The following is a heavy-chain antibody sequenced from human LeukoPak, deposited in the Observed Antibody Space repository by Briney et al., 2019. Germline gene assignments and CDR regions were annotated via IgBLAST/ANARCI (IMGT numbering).Heavy chain of an antibody. Sequence: PGGSLRLSCAASGFTVSSNYMSWVRQAPGKGLEWVSAISGSGGSTYYADSVKGRFSISRDNSKNTLYLQMNSLRAEDTAVYYCAKDRGYYDSSGHDYWGQGTLVTVSS. CDR3: AKDRGYYDSSGHDY. CDR1: GFTVSSNY. J-gene: IGHJ4*02. CDR2: ISGSGGST. D-gene: IGHD3-22*01. V-gene: IGHV3-23*01.